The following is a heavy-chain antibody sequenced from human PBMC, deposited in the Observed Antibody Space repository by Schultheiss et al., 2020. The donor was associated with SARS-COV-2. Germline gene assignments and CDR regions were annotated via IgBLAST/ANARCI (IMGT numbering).Heavy chain of an antibody. Sequence: SETLSLTCAVYGGSFSGYYWSWIRQPPGKGLEWIGEINHSGSTNYNPSLKSRVTISVDTSKNQFSLKLRSVTAADTAVYYCARGFFGAAAGSFDYWGQGTLVTVSS. CDR3: ARGFFGAAAGSFDY. CDR1: GGSFSGYY. D-gene: IGHD6-13*01. V-gene: IGHV4-34*01. CDR2: INHSGST. J-gene: IGHJ4*02.